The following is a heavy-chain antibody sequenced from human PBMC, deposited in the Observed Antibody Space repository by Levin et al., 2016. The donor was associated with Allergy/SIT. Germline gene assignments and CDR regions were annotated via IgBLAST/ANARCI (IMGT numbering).Heavy chain of an antibody. V-gene: IGHV4-39*01. CDR2: IFHSGNS. D-gene: IGHD3-16*01. CDR3: ARLYITTMLDYFDY. J-gene: IGHJ4*02. Sequence: PGKGLEWIGSIFHSGNSYSTPSLKSRVTISVNTSKNQFSLKLSSVTAADTAVYYCARLYITTMLDYFDYWGQGTLVTVSS.